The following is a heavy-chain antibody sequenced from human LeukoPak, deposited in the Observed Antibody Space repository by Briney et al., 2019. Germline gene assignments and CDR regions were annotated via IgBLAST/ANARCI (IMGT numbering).Heavy chain of an antibody. CDR2: ISWNSGSI. J-gene: IGHJ4*02. CDR3: AKLYCSSTSCDY. V-gene: IGHV3-9*01. CDR1: GITFSAYA. D-gene: IGHD2-2*01. Sequence: SLRLSCAASGITFSAYAMSWVRQAPGKGLEWVSGISWNSGSIGYADSVKGRFTISRDNAKNSLYLQMNSLRAEDTALYYCAKLYCSSTSCDYWGQGTLVTVSS.